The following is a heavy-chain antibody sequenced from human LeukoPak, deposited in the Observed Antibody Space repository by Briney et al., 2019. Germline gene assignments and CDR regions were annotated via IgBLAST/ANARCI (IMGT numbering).Heavy chain of an antibody. CDR2: IKSKTDGGTT. Sequence: GGSLRLSCAASGFTFSNAWMSWVRQAPGKGLEWVGRIKSKTDGGTTDYAAPVKGRFTISRDDSKNTLYLQMNSLKTEDTAVYYCTTVPGIWAWGNAFKIWGQGTTATVSS. D-gene: IGHD6-13*01. CDR3: TTVPGIWAWGNAFKI. CDR1: GFTFSNAW. J-gene: IGHJ3*02. V-gene: IGHV3-15*01.